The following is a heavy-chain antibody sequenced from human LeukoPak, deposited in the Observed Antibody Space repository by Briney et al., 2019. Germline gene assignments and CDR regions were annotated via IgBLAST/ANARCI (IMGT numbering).Heavy chain of an antibody. Sequence: SETLSLTCTVSGGSISSYYWSWIRQPPGKGLEWIGNIYYSGTTNYNPSLKSRVTMSVDTSKNQFSLKLSSVTAADTAVYYCARDDGRINYYGSGSYYNWGQGTLVTVSS. V-gene: IGHV4-59*12. J-gene: IGHJ4*02. CDR1: GGSISSYY. D-gene: IGHD3-10*01. CDR3: ARDDGRINYYGSGSYYN. CDR2: IYYSGTT.